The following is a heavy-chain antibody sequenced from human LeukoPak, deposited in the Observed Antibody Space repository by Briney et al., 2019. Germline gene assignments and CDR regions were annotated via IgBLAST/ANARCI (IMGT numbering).Heavy chain of an antibody. CDR1: GGSISSYY. CDR2: IYYSGST. V-gene: IGHV4-59*08. CDR3: ARLLVGSGYSLSFDY. J-gene: IGHJ4*02. D-gene: IGHD3-22*01. Sequence: SETLSLTCTVSGGSISSYYWSWIRQPPGKGLEWIGYIYYSGSTNYNPSLKSRVTISVDTSKNQFSLKLSSVTAADTAVYYRARLLVGSGYSLSFDYWGQGTLVTVSS.